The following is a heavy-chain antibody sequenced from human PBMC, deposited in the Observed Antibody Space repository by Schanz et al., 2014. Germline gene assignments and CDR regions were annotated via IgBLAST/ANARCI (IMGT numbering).Heavy chain of an antibody. CDR1: GFTFSDYY. CDR3: ARQRSYFYAMDV. V-gene: IGHV3-11*01. CDR2: ISSVGISK. J-gene: IGHJ6*02. Sequence: QVQLVDSGGGVVQPGRSLRLSCAASGFTFSDYYMSWVRQAPGKGLEWVSYISSVGISKYYADPVKGRFTISRDSAKNSLYLQMNSLRAEDTAVYYCARQRSYFYAMDVWGQGTTVTVSS.